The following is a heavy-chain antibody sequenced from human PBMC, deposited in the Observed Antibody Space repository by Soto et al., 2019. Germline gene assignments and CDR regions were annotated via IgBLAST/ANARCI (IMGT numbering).Heavy chain of an antibody. D-gene: IGHD1-7*01. CDR2: IFPADSDV. CDR1: GYMFTTRW. J-gene: IGHJ4*02. V-gene: IGHV5-51*01. Sequence: GESLNISCKGSGYMFTTRWIAWVRQKPGKGLELMGVIFPADSDVRYSPSFQGQVTISADKSVDTAYLQWNSLKASDTAIYYCARRLNWNCDYWGQGTQVTVSS. CDR3: ARRLNWNCDY.